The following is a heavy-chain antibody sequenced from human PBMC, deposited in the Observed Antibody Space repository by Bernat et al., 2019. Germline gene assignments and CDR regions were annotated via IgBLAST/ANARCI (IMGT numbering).Heavy chain of an antibody. J-gene: IGHJ4*02. Sequence: EVQLVETGGGLIQPGGSLRLSCTPSGFSVSNNYMSWVRLAPGKGLEWVSVIYSGGNTYYADSLKGRFTISRDNSKNTLSLQMNSLRVEDTAIYYCVRGHYASGAYWGQGTLVTVSS. D-gene: IGHD2-2*01. V-gene: IGHV3-53*02. CDR1: GFSVSNNY. CDR3: VRGHYASGAY. CDR2: IYSGGNT.